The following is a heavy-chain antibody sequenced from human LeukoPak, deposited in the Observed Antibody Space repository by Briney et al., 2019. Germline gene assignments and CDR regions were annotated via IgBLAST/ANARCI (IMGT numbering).Heavy chain of an antibody. CDR3: AKVGVRWAHDY. V-gene: IGHV3-53*01. D-gene: IGHD4-23*01. CDR2: IYSGGST. J-gene: IGHJ4*02. Sequence: GGSLRLSCAASGFTVSSNYMSWVRQAPGKGLEWVSVIYSGGSTYYADSVKGRFTISRDNSKNTLYLQMNSLRPEDTAVYYCAKVGVRWAHDYWGQGTLVTVSS. CDR1: GFTVSSNY.